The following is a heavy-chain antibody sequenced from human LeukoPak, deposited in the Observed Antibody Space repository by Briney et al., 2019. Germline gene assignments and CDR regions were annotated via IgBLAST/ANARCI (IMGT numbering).Heavy chain of an antibody. V-gene: IGHV1-8*01. J-gene: IGHJ5*02. Sequence: GASVKVSCKASGYTFTSYDINWVRQATGQGLEWMGWMNPNSGNTGYAQKFQGRVTMTRNTSIGSAYMELSSLRSEDTAVYYCARDSSGWYWTWFDPWGREPWSPSPQ. CDR2: MNPNSGNT. CDR3: ARDSSGWYWTWFDP. D-gene: IGHD6-19*01. CDR1: GYTFTSYD.